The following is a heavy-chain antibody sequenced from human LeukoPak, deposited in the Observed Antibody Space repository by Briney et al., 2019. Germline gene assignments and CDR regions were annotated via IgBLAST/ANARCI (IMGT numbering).Heavy chain of an antibody. CDR2: IYTSGST. CDR3: ARGVFWGSRWYFDL. D-gene: IGHD7-27*01. J-gene: IGHJ2*01. CDR1: GGSISSYY. Sequence: SETLSLTCTVSGGSISSYYWSWIRQPAGKGLEWIGRIYTSGSTNYNPSLKSRVTISVDTSKNQFSLKLSSVTAADTAVYYCARGVFWGSRWYFDLWGRGTLVTVSS. V-gene: IGHV4-4*07.